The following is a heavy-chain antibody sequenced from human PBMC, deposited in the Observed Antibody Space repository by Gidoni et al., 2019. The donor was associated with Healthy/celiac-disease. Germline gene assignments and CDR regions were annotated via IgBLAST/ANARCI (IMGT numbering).Heavy chain of an antibody. CDR1: GYTFPSYY. J-gene: IGHJ6*02. Sequence: QVQLVQSGAEVKKPGASVQVSCKASGYTFPSYYMHWVRQSPGQGLEWMGIINPSGGSTSYAQKFQGRVTMTRDTSTSTVYMELSSLRSEDTAVYYCARDRARVAVAGTYYYYGMDVWGQGTTVTVSS. D-gene: IGHD6-19*01. V-gene: IGHV1-46*03. CDR2: INPSGGST. CDR3: ARDRARVAVAGTYYYYGMDV.